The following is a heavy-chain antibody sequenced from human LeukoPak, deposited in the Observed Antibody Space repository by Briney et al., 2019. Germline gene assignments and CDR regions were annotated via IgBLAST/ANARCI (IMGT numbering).Heavy chain of an antibody. CDR2: INPNSGGI. CDR1: GYTFTEYY. Sequence: GASVKVSCKASGYTFTEYYMHWVRQAPGQGLEWMGWINPNSGGINYAQKFQGRVTMTRDTSISTAYMELSGLTSDDTAVYYCARVGATGYWGQGTLVTVSS. CDR3: ARVGATGY. V-gene: IGHV1-2*02. D-gene: IGHD1-26*01. J-gene: IGHJ4*02.